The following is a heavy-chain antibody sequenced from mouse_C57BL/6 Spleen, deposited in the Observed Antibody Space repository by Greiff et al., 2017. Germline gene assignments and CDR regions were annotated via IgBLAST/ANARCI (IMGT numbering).Heavy chain of an antibody. CDR1: GFTFSNYW. V-gene: IGHV6-3*01. CDR2: IRLKSDNYAT. CDR3: TGRDRGFAY. D-gene: IGHD3-1*01. Sequence: EVQLVESGGGLVQPGGSMKLSCVASGFTFSNYWMNWVRQSPEKGLEWVAQIRLKSDNYATHYAESVKGRFTISRDDSKSSVYLQMNNLRAEDTGIYYCTGRDRGFAYWGQGTLVTVSA. J-gene: IGHJ3*01.